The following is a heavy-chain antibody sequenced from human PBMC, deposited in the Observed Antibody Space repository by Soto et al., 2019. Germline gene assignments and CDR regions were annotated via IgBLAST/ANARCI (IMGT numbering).Heavy chain of an antibody. V-gene: IGHV3-72*01. Sequence: GGSLRLSCAASGFSLSEHYMDWIRQAPGKGLEWVGRTRDRAHSYSTEYAASVKGRFTISRDDSKNLLYLQMTSLKIEDMAVYYCSMETFLQGSGTYGLDVWGQGTTVTVSS. CDR2: TRDRAHSYST. CDR1: GFSLSEHY. J-gene: IGHJ6*02. CDR3: SMETFLQGSGTYGLDV. D-gene: IGHD3-3*01.